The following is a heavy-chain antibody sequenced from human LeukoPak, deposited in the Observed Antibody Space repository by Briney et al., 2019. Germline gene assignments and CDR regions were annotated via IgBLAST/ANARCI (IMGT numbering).Heavy chain of an antibody. Sequence: GESLKISCAASGFTFSTYSMNWVRQAPGKGLEWASSISSSSKYIYYADSVKGRFTISRDNAKNSLYLQMNSLRAEDTAVYYCAREDRELFDYWGQGTLVTVSS. D-gene: IGHD1-26*01. J-gene: IGHJ4*02. CDR1: GFTFSTYS. V-gene: IGHV3-21*01. CDR3: AREDRELFDY. CDR2: ISSSSKYI.